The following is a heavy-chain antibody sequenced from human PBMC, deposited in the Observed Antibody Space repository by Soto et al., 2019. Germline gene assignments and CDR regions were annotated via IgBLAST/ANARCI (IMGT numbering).Heavy chain of an antibody. CDR2: INHSGST. CDR1: GGSFSGYY. J-gene: IGHJ4*02. Sequence: QVQLQQWGAGLLKPSETLSLTCAVYGGSFSGYYWSWIRQPPGKGLEWIGEINHSGSTNYNPSLKIRVTISVDTPKNQFSLKLSSMTAADTAVYYCARGERYCTHGVCYEIDYWGQGTLVTVSS. CDR3: ARGERYCTHGVCYEIDY. D-gene: IGHD2-8*01. V-gene: IGHV4-34*01.